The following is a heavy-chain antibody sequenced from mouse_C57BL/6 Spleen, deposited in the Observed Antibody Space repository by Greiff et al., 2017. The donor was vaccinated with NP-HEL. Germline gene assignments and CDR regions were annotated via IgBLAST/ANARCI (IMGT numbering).Heavy chain of an antibody. J-gene: IGHJ3*01. V-gene: IGHV1-50*01. Sequence: VQLQQPGAELVKPGASVKLSCKASGYTFTSYWMPWVKQRPGPGLEWIGEIDPSDSYTNYNQKFKGKATLTVDTSASTAYMQLSSLTSEDSADYYCARGDGYFFAYWGKGTLVTVSA. CDR3: ARGDGYFFAY. CDR2: IDPSDSYT. D-gene: IGHD2-3*01. CDR1: GYTFTSYW.